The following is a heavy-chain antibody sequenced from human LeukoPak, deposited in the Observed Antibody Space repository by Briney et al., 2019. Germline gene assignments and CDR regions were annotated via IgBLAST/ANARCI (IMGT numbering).Heavy chain of an antibody. CDR2: IKSKTDGGTT. Sequence: GSLRLSCAASGFTFSNAWMSWVRQAPGKGLEWVGRIKSKTDGGTTDYAAPVKGRFTISRDDSKNTLYLKMNSLKTEDTAVYYCTTEDYYGSGSFDYWGQGTLVTVSS. J-gene: IGHJ4*02. CDR3: TTEDYYGSGSFDY. CDR1: GFTFSNAW. V-gene: IGHV3-15*01. D-gene: IGHD3-10*01.